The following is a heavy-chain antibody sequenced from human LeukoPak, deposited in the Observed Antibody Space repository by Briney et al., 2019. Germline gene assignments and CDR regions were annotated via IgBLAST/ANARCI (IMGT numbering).Heavy chain of an antibody. Sequence: ASVKVSCKASGYTFTGYGISWVRQAPGQGLEWMGWIKPDSGATNFAQNFQGRVTMTSDTSINTAYMELSSLTSDDTAMYYCARDHDYGPDYWGQGTLVTVSA. J-gene: IGHJ4*02. CDR3: ARDHDYGPDY. V-gene: IGHV1-2*02. CDR1: GYTFTGYG. D-gene: IGHD4/OR15-4a*01. CDR2: IKPDSGAT.